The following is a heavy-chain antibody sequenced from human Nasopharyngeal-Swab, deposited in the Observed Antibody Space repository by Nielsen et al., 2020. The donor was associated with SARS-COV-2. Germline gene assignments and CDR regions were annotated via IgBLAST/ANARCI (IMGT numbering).Heavy chain of an antibody. CDR3: AREMRSGIAVASDAFDI. Sequence: ASVKVSCKASGYTFTSYYMHWVRQAPGQGLEWMGIINPSGGSTSYAQKFQGRVTMTRDTSTSTVYMELSSLRPEDTAVYYCAREMRSGIAVASDAFDIWGQGTMVTVSS. D-gene: IGHD6-19*01. J-gene: IGHJ3*02. CDR2: INPSGGST. CDR1: GYTFTSYY. V-gene: IGHV1-46*01.